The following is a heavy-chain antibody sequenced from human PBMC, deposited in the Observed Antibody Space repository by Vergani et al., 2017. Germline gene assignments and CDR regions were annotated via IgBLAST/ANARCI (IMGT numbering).Heavy chain of an antibody. CDR2: LYYSGST. CDR1: GGSISSSSYY. D-gene: IGHD3-22*01. CDR3: ARGVWMYYYDSSGYWYYFDY. V-gene: IGHV4-39*07. J-gene: IGHJ4*02. Sequence: QLQLQESGPGLVKPSATLSLPCTVSGGSISSSSYYWGWIRQPPGTGLEWIGSLYYSGSTYYNPSLKSRVTISVATSKNQFSLKLSSVTAADTAVYYCARGVWMYYYDSSGYWYYFDYWGQGTLVTVSS.